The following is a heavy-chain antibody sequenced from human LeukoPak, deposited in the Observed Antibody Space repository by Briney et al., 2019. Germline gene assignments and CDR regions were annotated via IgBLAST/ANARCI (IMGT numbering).Heavy chain of an antibody. CDR2: ITDNGAGA. V-gene: IGHV3-23*01. J-gene: IGHJ4*02. Sequence: GITDNGAGAYYADSVKGRFTISRDNSRNTLYLQMSSLRVEDTAVYYCAKEIGAIGTPAFDYWGQGTLVTVSS. CDR3: AKEIGAIGTPAFDY. D-gene: IGHD5-12*01.